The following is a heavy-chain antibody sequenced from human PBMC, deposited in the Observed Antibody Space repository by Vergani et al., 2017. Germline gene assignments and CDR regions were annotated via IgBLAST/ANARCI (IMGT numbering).Heavy chain of an antibody. J-gene: IGHJ4*02. CDR1: GFTFDDHT. V-gene: IGHV3-43*01. CDR2: ISWDGGST. CDR3: AKDMERYCGGDCYGPFDY. Sequence: EVQLVESGGVVVQPGGSLRLFCAASGFTFDDHTMHWVRQAPGKGLEWVSLISWDGGSTYYADSVEGRFTISRDNSKNSLYLQMNSLRTEDTALYYCAKDMERYCGGDCYGPFDYWGQGTLVTVSS. D-gene: IGHD2-21*02.